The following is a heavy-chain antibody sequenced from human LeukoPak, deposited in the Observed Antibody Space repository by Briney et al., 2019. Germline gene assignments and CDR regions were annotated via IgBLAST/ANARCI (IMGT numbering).Heavy chain of an antibody. CDR2: INSDGSST. Sequence: RPGGSLRLSCAASGFTFSSYWMHWVRQAPGKGLVWVSRINSDGSSTSYADSVKGRFTISRDNAKNTLYLQMNSLRAEDTAVYYCARDNYDSSGYYYSFWSPPCGWFDPWGQGTLVTVSS. CDR1: GFTFSSYW. CDR3: ARDNYDSSGYYYSFWSPPCGWFDP. V-gene: IGHV3-74*01. J-gene: IGHJ5*02. D-gene: IGHD3-22*01.